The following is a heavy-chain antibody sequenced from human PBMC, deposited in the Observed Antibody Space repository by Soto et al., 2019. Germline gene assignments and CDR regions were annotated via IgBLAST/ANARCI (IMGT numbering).Heavy chain of an antibody. Sequence: SETLSLTCAVSGYSISSSNWWGWIRQPPGKGLEWIGYIYYSGTTYYNPSLKSRVTISVDTSKNQFSLKLSSVTAADTAVYYCARETGYSSGWSIRGHAFDIWGQGTMVTVSS. CDR3: ARETGYSSGWSIRGHAFDI. J-gene: IGHJ3*02. CDR1: GYSISSSNW. CDR2: IYYSGTT. D-gene: IGHD6-19*01. V-gene: IGHV4-28*03.